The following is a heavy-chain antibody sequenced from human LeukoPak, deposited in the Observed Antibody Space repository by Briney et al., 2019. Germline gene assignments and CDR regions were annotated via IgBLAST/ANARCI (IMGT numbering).Heavy chain of an antibody. Sequence: GGSLRLSCAASGFTFSNAWMSWVRQAPGKGLEWVGRIKSKTDGGTTDYAAPVKGRFTISRDDSKNTLYLQMNGLRAEDTAVYYCAKDFMGGGDCYSFGCTGPAHWGQGTLVTVSS. V-gene: IGHV3-15*01. J-gene: IGHJ4*02. CDR3: AKDFMGGGDCYSFGCTGPAH. CDR1: GFTFSNAW. D-gene: IGHD2-21*01. CDR2: IKSKTDGGTT.